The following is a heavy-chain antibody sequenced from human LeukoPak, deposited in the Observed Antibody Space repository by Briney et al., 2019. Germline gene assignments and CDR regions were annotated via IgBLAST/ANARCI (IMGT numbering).Heavy chain of an antibody. V-gene: IGHV3-53*01. J-gene: IGHJ4*02. CDR1: GFTVSSNY. CDR2: IHSGGDT. D-gene: IGHD3-16*01. CDR3: ARDLGSLGYFDY. Sequence: GGSLRLARAASGFTVSSNYMNWVRQAPGKGLEWVSLIHSGGDTYYADSVKGRFIISRDNSKNTLYLQMNSLRAEDTAVYYCARDLGSLGYFDYWGQGTLVTVSS.